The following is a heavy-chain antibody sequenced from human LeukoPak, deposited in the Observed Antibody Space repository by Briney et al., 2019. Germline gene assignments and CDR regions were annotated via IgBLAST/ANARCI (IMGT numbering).Heavy chain of an antibody. CDR2: IYYSERT. V-gene: IGHV4-59*11. CDR1: GGSISSHD. Sequence: SETLSLTCTVSGGSISSHDWSWIRQPPGKGLEWIGNIYYSERTNYNSSLKSRVSISADTSKNQVSLKLVSVTAADTAVYYCARDDYGAPVDYWGQGTLVTVSS. J-gene: IGHJ4*02. CDR3: ARDDYGAPVDY. D-gene: IGHD4-17*01.